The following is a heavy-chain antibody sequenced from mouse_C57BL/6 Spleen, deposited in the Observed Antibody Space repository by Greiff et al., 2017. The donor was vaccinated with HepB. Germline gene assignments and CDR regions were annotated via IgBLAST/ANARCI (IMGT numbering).Heavy chain of an antibody. D-gene: IGHD1-1*01. CDR2: ILPGSGST. Sequence: VQLQQSGAELMKPGASVKLSCKATGYTFTGYWIEWVKQRPGHGLEWIGEILPGSGSTNYNEKFKGKATFTADTSSNTAYMQLSSLTTEDSAISYCARRGTTVVEEAWFAYWGQGTLVTVSA. CDR3: ARRGTTVVEEAWFAY. CDR1: GYTFTGYW. V-gene: IGHV1-9*01. J-gene: IGHJ3*01.